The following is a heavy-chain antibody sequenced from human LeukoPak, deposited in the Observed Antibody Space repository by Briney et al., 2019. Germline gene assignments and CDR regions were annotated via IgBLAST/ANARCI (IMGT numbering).Heavy chain of an antibody. J-gene: IGHJ5*02. D-gene: IGHD6-13*01. V-gene: IGHV4-61*02. CDR1: GGSISSDSYY. CDR2: IYTSGST. CDR3: ARAYSSSWYWNWFDP. Sequence: SETLSLTCTVSGGSISSDSYYWSWIRQPAGKGLEWIGRIYTSGSTNYNPSLKSRVTISVDTSKNQFSLTLSSVTAADTAVYYCARAYSSSWYWNWFDPWGQGTLVTVSS.